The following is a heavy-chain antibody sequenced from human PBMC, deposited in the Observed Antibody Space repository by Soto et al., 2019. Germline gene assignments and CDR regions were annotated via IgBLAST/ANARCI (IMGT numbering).Heavy chain of an antibody. J-gene: IGHJ5*02. CDR2: IYYSGST. V-gene: IGHV4-59*01. Sequence: PSETLSLTCTVSGGSISGYFWSWIRQPPGKGLEWIGYIYYSGSTTYNPSLKSRVTITVETSKNEFSLKLTSVTAADTAVYYCARDGDSGNYYNYFDPWGQGTLVTV. CDR1: GGSISGYF. CDR3: ARDGDSGNYYNYFDP. D-gene: IGHD1-26*01.